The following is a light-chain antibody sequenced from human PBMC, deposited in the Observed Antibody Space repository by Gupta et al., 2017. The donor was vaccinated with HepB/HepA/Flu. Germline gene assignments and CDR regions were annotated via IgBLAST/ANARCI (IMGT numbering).Light chain of an antibody. V-gene: IGLV2-23*02. CDR3: CSYAGSYTVV. J-gene: IGLJ3*02. CDR2: EVS. CDR1: SSDVGSYNL. Sequence: QSALTQPASVSGSPGQSITISCTGTSSDVGSYNLVSWYQQHPGKAPKLMIYEVSKRPSGVSNRCSGSKSGNTASLTISGLQAEDEADYYCCSYAGSYTVVFGGGTKLTVL.